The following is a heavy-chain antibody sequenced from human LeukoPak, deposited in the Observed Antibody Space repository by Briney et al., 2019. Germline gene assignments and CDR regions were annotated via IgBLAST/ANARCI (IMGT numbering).Heavy chain of an antibody. CDR1: GYTFTSYG. D-gene: IGHD6-19*01. CDR2: ISAYNGNT. Sequence: ASVKVSCKASGYTFTSYGISWVRQAPGQGLEWMGWISAYNGNTNYAQKLQGRVTMTTDTSTSTACMELRSLRSDDTAVYYCARGAPTQQWLVLWRGFDYWGQGTLVTVSS. V-gene: IGHV1-18*01. J-gene: IGHJ4*02. CDR3: ARGAPTQQWLVLWRGFDY.